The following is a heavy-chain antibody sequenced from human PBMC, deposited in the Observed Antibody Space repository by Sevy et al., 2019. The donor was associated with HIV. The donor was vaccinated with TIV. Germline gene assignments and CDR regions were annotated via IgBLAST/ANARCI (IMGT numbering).Heavy chain of an antibody. CDR1: GFTFSSYS. CDR3: AGDYGDYLRGY. J-gene: IGHJ4*02. Sequence: GGSLRLSCAASGFTFSSYSMNWVRHAPGKGLEWVSSSSSSSSYIYYADSVKGRFTISRDNAKNSLYLQMNSLRAEDTAVYYCAGDYGDYLRGYWGQGTLVTDSS. CDR2: SSSSSSYI. D-gene: IGHD4-17*01. V-gene: IGHV3-21*01.